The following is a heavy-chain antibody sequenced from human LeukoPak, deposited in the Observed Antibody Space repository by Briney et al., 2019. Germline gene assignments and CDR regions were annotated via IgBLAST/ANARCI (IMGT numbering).Heavy chain of an antibody. CDR3: ARWPPSGSGGSLHFDY. J-gene: IGHJ4*02. CDR2: INAGNGNT. D-gene: IGHD2-15*01. Sequence: ASVTVSCKASRYTFTSYALHWVRQAHGQRLEWMGWINAGNGNTKYSQKFQGRVTITRDTSASTAYMELSSLRSEDTAVYYCARWPPSGSGGSLHFDYWGQGTLVTVSS. CDR1: RYTFTSYA. V-gene: IGHV1-3*01.